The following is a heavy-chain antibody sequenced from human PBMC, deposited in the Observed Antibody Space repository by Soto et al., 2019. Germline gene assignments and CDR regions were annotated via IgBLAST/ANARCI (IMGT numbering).Heavy chain of an antibody. V-gene: IGHV1-18*01. D-gene: IGHD4-4*01. CDR3: ARDSAAYSPRPYYFDY. J-gene: IGHJ4*02. CDR2: ISAYNGNT. CDR1: GYTFTSYG. Sequence: QVQLVQSGAEVKKPGASVKVSCKASGYTFTSYGISWVRQAPGQGLEWMGGISAYNGNTNYAQKLQGRVTMTTYTSTSKAYMELRSLRSDDTAVYYCARDSAAYSPRPYYFDYWGQGTLVTVSS.